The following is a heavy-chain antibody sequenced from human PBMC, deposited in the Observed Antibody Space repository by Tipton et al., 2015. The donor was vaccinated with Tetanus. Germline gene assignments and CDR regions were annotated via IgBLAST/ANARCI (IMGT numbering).Heavy chain of an antibody. J-gene: IGHJ5*02. CDR1: GFTFSNYA. V-gene: IGHV3-23*01. CDR2: ISVRGSHT. Sequence: GSLRLSCAASGFTFSNYAMAWVRQAPGKGPERVSGISVRGSHTYYADPVKGRFSISRDNSKNTVYLQMNSLRDEDTAVYYCAKDPASRGWFDPWGQGTLVSVSS. CDR3: AKDPASRGWFDP.